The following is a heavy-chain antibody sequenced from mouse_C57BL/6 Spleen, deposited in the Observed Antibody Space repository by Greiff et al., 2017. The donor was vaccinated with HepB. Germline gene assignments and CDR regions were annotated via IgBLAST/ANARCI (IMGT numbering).Heavy chain of an antibody. D-gene: IGHD2-1*01. CDR2: INPNNGGT. J-gene: IGHJ2*01. CDR1: GYTFTDYN. CDR3: ARGGNYRYYFDY. V-gene: IGHV1-22*01. Sequence: VQLQQSGPELVKPGASVKMSCKASGYTFTDYNMHWVKQSHGKSLEWIGYINPNNGGTSYNQKFKGKATLTVNKSSSTAYMELRSLTSEDSAVYYCARGGNYRYYFDYWGQGTTLTVSS.